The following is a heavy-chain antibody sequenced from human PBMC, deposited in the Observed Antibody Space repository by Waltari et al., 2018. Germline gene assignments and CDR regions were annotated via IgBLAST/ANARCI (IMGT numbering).Heavy chain of an antibody. CDR1: GVSVSENY. CDR3: ATHTPFNDFGASGYFYFFDY. J-gene: IGHJ4*02. V-gene: IGHV3-53*01. Sequence: EVQLVESGGGLIQPGGSLRLSCAVSGVSVSENYMTWVRQAPGKGLEWVSLLYRDGSTCYAESVKGRFTISRDTSKNVLYLQVDRLTAGDTAVYYCATHTPFNDFGASGYFYFFDYWGRGTLVTVSS. CDR2: LYRDGST. D-gene: IGHD3-22*01.